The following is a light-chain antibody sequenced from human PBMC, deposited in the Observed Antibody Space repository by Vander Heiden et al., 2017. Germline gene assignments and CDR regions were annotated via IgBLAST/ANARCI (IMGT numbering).Light chain of an antibody. J-gene: IGKJ2*01. CDR1: QSIRSY. V-gene: IGKV1-39*01. Sequence: IQMTQTPSSLSASVGDRVTITCPASQSIRSYLNWYQQKPGKAPKLLIYAASSLQSGVPSRFSGSGSGTDFTLTISSLQPEDFATYYCQQSYSTPYTFGQGTKLEIK. CDR2: AAS. CDR3: QQSYSTPYT.